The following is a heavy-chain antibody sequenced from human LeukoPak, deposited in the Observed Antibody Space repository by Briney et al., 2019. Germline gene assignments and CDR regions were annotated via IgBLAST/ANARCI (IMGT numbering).Heavy chain of an antibody. V-gene: IGHV3-30*04. D-gene: IGHD3-10*01. CDR1: GFTFSTYA. CDR3: ARAPGAYYYYMDV. J-gene: IGHJ6*03. Sequence: PGGSLRLSCAASGFTFSTYAMNWVRQAPGKGLEWVAVISDDGRHNYYADSVKGRFTISRDNSKSTLYLQMNSLRAEDTAVYYCARAPGAYYYYMDVWGKGTTVTVSS. CDR2: ISDDGRHN.